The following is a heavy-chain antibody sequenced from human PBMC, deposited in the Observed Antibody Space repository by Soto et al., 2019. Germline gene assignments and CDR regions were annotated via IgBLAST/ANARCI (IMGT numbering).Heavy chain of an antibody. CDR2: IKQDGSET. V-gene: IGHV3-7*01. CDR3: AKDQPSTLGDTFDI. Sequence: GGSLRLSCAASGFTSGSYWMAWVRQAPGQGLEWVANIKQDGSETHYLDSVKGRFTISRDNAKNSLYLQMNNLRAEDTAVYFCAKDQPSTLGDTFDIWGHGTMVTVSS. CDR1: GFTSGSYW. J-gene: IGHJ3*02. D-gene: IGHD7-27*01.